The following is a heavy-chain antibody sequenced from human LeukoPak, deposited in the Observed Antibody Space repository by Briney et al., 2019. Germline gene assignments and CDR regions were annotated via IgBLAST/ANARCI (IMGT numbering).Heavy chain of an antibody. CDR2: ISSSSSYI. J-gene: IGHJ4*02. V-gene: IGHV3-21*01. Sequence: GGSLRLSCAASGFTFNSHAMSWVRQAPGKGLEWVSSISSSSSYIYYADSVKGRFTISRDNAKNSLYLQMNSLRAEDTAVYYCARGRKAFDYWGQGTLVTVSS. CDR1: GFTFNSHA. D-gene: IGHD1-14*01. CDR3: ARGRKAFDY.